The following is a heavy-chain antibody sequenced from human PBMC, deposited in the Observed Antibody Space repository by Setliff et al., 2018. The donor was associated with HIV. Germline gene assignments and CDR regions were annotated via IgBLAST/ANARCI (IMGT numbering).Heavy chain of an antibody. CDR3: ARDRTEFVDGGYYPYYFDS. CDR1: GGSINSFY. J-gene: IGHJ4*02. D-gene: IGHD3-22*01. V-gene: IGHV4-4*07. Sequence: SETLSLTCTVSGGSINSFYWNWVRQPAGRGLEWIGRIFASGNTNYNPSLKSRVTMSVDTSKNQFSLNLNSVTAAATAVYYCARDRTEFVDGGYYPYYFDSWGQGTLVTVSS. CDR2: IFASGNT.